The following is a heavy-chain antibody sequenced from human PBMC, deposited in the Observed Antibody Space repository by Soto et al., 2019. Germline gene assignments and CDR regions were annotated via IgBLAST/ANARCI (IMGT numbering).Heavy chain of an antibody. J-gene: IGHJ4*02. D-gene: IGHD3-22*01. Sequence: GSLRLSCAASGFTFSSYAMSWVRQAPGKGLEWVSAISGSGGSTYYADSVKGRFTISRDNSKNTLYLQMNSLRAEDTAVYYCAKSSWDYYDSSGYYPFDYWGQGT. CDR3: AKSSWDYYDSSGYYPFDY. CDR2: ISGSGGST. CDR1: GFTFSSYA. V-gene: IGHV3-23*01.